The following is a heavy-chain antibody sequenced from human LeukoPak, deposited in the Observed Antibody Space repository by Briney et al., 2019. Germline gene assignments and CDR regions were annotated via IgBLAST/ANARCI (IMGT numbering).Heavy chain of an antibody. CDR3: AKVPGAKWELPPDY. Sequence: PGGSLRLSCAASGFTFDDYAMHWVRQAPGKGLDWVSGISWNSGSIGYADSVKGRFTISRDNAKNSLYLQMNSLRAEDMALYYCAKVPGAKWELPPDYWGQGTLVTVSS. CDR1: GFTFDDYA. CDR2: ISWNSGSI. V-gene: IGHV3-9*03. J-gene: IGHJ4*02. D-gene: IGHD1-26*01.